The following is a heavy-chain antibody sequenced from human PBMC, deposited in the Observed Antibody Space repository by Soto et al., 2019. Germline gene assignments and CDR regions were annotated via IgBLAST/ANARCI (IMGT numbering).Heavy chain of an antibody. V-gene: IGHV3-30-3*01. D-gene: IGHD2-15*01. CDR1: GFTFSTSV. CDR3: AREHHRSGPAGTFHP. Sequence: QVQLVESGGGVVQPGTSLRLSCAASGFTFSTSVLHWVRQAPGKGLEWVAGISHDGNGQHYPDSVKGRFSVSRDNSKNTLFPKTDSLRAEDTAVYHCAREHHRSGPAGTFHPWGQGTLVTVSS. J-gene: IGHJ1*01. CDR2: ISHDGNGQ.